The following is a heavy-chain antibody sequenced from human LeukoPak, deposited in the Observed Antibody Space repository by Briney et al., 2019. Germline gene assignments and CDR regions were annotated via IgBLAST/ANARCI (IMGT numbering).Heavy chain of an antibody. Sequence: ASVKVSCKASGGTFSSYAISWVRQAPGQGLEWMGRIIPILGIANYAQKFQGRVTITADKSTSTAYMELSSLRSEDTAVYYCARSIAAAGTVEAWYFDLWGRGTLVTVPS. CDR1: GGTFSSYA. CDR2: IIPILGIA. D-gene: IGHD6-13*01. CDR3: ARSIAAAGTVEAWYFDL. J-gene: IGHJ2*01. V-gene: IGHV1-69*04.